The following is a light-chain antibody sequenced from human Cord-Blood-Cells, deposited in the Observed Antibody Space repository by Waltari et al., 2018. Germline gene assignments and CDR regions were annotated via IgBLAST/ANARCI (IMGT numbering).Light chain of an antibody. CDR3: YSTDSSGNHRV. V-gene: IGLV3-10*01. Sequence: SYELTQPPSVSVSQGQTARITCSGDALPKKYAYWYQQKSGQAPVLVIYEDSKRPSGIPERFSGSSSGTMATLTISGAQVEDEADYYCYSTDSSGNHRVFGTGTKVTVL. J-gene: IGLJ1*01. CDR1: ALPKKY. CDR2: EDS.